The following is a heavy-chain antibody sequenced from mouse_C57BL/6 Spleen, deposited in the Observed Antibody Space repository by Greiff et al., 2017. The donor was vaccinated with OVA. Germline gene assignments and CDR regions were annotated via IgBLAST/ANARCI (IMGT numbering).Heavy chain of an antibody. CDR2: INPRSGST. J-gene: IGHJ1*03. CDR1: GYTFTSYC. CDR3: ARNTDGYFDV. V-gene: IGHV1-4*01. Sequence: VQLQQSGAELVRPGASVKMSCTASGYTFTSYCMHWVNQSPGQGLEWIGYINPRSGSTNYTPKFKDKATLTADKSSSTAYMQLSSLTAEYSAVYYCARNTDGYFDVWGTGTTVTVSS.